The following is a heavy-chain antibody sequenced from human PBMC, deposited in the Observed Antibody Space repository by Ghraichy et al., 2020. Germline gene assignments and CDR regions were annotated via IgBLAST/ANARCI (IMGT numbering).Heavy chain of an antibody. Sequence: GGSLRLSCTASGFIFSDYYMSWIRQAPGRGLEWVSYVTSGESDVNYADSVKGRFAVSRDNAKNSLYLQMNSLRAEDTAVYYCARLAGAYINYPVSSYFHGLDLWGQGTTVTVSS. CDR2: VTSGESDV. CDR1: GFIFSDYY. J-gene: IGHJ6*02. CDR3: ARLAGAYINYPVSSYFHGLDL. V-gene: IGHV3-11*01. D-gene: IGHD4-11*01.